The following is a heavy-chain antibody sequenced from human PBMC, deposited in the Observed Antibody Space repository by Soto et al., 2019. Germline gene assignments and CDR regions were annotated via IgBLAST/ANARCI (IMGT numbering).Heavy chain of an antibody. CDR3: VRDGGGGGEFDF. Sequence: EVQLVESGGGLVQPGGSLRLSCVASGFTLSGYWMIWVRQAPGKGLEWVAKINRDGSDQSYVDSVKGRITISRDNANNSLFLQMNSLRAEGTAVYSCVRDGGGGGEFDFWGQGTLVTV. CDR2: INRDGSDQ. J-gene: IGHJ4*02. D-gene: IGHD2-15*01. CDR1: GFTLSGYW. V-gene: IGHV3-7*01.